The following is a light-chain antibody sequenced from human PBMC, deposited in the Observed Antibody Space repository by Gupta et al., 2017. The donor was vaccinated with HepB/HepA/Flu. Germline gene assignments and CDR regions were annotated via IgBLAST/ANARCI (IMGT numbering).Light chain of an antibody. V-gene: IGLV1-40*01. CDR3: QSYDRSLSGSVV. Sequence: QSVLTPPPSVSGAPGQRVTISCTGTSSNFGSGYDVHWYQQLPGTAPKLLIYNNTNRPSGVPDRFSGSKSATSASLAITGLQAEDEADYYCQSYDRSLSGSVVFGGGTKLTVL. CDR2: NNT. CDR1: SSNFGSGYD. J-gene: IGLJ3*02.